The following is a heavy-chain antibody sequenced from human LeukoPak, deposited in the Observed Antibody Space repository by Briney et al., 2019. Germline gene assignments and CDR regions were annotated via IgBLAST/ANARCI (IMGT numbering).Heavy chain of an antibody. V-gene: IGHV3-7*04. Sequence: GGSLRLSCAASGFSFSAYYMNWVRQAPGKGPEWLANINQAGSVQNYVDSVRGRFTISRDNAENSLFLQMNSLRAEDTAVYYCARAVRGGADTYWGQGTLVAVSS. CDR1: GFSFSAYY. CDR2: INQAGSVQ. J-gene: IGHJ4*02. D-gene: IGHD3-10*02. CDR3: ARAVRGGADTY.